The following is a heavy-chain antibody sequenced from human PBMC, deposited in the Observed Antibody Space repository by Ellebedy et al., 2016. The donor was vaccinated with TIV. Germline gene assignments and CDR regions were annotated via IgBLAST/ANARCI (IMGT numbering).Heavy chain of an antibody. CDR3: AADPHYYDSSGYYRD. J-gene: IGHJ4*02. CDR1: GYTFTSYA. D-gene: IGHD3-22*01. Sequence: ASVKVSXXASGYTFTSYAMHWVRQAPGQRLEWMGWSNAGNGNTKYSQEFQGRVTITRDTSASAAYMELSSLRSEDTAVYYCAADPHYYDSSGYYRDWGQGTLVTVSS. CDR2: SNAGNGNT. V-gene: IGHV1-3*02.